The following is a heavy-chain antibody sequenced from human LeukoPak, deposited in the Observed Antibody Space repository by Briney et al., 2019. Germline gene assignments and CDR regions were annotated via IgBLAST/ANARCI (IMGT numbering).Heavy chain of an antibody. Sequence: ASVKVSCKASGYTFTSYYMHWVRQAPGQGLEWMGIINPSGGSTSYAQKFQGRVTMTRDMSTSTVYMELSSLRSEDTAVYYCARVPHLYSSSWPSFDYWGQGTLVTVSS. J-gene: IGHJ4*02. CDR2: INPSGGST. CDR1: GYTFTSYY. D-gene: IGHD6-13*01. CDR3: ARVPHLYSSSWPSFDY. V-gene: IGHV1-46*01.